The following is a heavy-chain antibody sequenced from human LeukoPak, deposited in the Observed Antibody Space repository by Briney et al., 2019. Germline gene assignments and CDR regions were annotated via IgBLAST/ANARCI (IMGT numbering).Heavy chain of an antibody. J-gene: IGHJ4*02. V-gene: IGHV1-2*06. CDR1: GYTFTGYY. D-gene: IGHD1-7*01. CDR3: ARARYSWNYGNTPIGY. CDR2: INPNSGGT. Sequence: ASVKVSCKASGYTFTGYYMHWVRQAPGQGLEWMGRINPNSGGTNYAQKFQGRVTMTRDTSISTAYMELSRLRSDDTAVYYCARARYSWNYGNTPIGYWGQGTLATVSS.